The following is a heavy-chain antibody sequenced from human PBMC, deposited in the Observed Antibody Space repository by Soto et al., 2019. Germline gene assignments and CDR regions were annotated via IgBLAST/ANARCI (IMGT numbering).Heavy chain of an antibody. D-gene: IGHD2-8*01. CDR1: GGSVNSGGYS. CDR2: ISPSGSP. J-gene: IGHJ5*02. Sequence: SETLSLTCSVSGGSVNSGGYSWSWIRQPLGKGLEWIGFISPSGSPAYNPSLKSRVTISVDRSNNQISLELSSVTAADTAVYYCARGVLAWGPGTRVTVS. V-gene: IGHV4-30-2*01. CDR3: ARGVLA.